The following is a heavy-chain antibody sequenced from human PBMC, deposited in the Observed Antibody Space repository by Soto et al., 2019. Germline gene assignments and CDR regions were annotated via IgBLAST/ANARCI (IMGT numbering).Heavy chain of an antibody. D-gene: IGHD6-6*01. CDR3: ARDMRIAARPGGRDY. V-gene: IGHV1-2*02. CDR2: INPNSGGT. CDR1: GKTLTANY. J-gene: IGHJ4*02. Sequence: ASVKVSGRVFGKTLTANYMHWVRQPPGQGLEWMGWINPNSGGTNYAQKFQGRVTMTRDTSISTAYMELSRLRSDDTAVYYCARDMRIAARPGGRDYWGQGTLVTVSS.